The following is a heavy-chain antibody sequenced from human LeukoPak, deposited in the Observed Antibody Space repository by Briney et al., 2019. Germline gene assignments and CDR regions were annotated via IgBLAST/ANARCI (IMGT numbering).Heavy chain of an antibody. CDR3: ARRPFGADY. V-gene: IGHV3-7*01. Sequence: GGSLRLSCSASGFTFSNYWMGWVRQPPGKGLQWVANIKEDGTEKYYVDSGKGRFTVSRDNAKNSVYLQMNSLRVEDTAVYYCARRPFGADYWGQGTLVTVSS. D-gene: IGHD3-10*01. CDR2: IKEDGTEK. J-gene: IGHJ4*02. CDR1: GFTFSNYW.